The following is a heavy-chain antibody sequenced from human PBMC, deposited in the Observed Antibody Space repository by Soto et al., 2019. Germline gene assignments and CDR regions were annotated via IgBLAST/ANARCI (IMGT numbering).Heavy chain of an antibody. Sequence: SETLSLTCTVSGGSISNYYWSWIRQPPGKGLEWIGYIYYSGSTSYNPSLKSRVTISVDTSKNQFSLKLSSVTAADTAIYYCARAGGRYCSSASCYLFDPWGQGTLVTVSS. CDR1: GGSISNYY. J-gene: IGHJ5*02. D-gene: IGHD2-2*01. CDR3: ARAGGRYCSSASCYLFDP. CDR2: IYYSGST. V-gene: IGHV4-59*08.